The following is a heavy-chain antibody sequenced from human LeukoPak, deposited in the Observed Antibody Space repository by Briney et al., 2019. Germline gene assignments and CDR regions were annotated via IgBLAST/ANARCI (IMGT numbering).Heavy chain of an antibody. Sequence: GGSLRLSCAASGFTFSNCAMSWVRQAPGKGLEWVSTIRVVGGSTFYADSVKGRFTISRDNSKNTLFLQMNSLRAEDTAVYFCAKLNGPYRSSSRRYFDYWGQGTLVTVSS. CDR1: GFTFSNCA. D-gene: IGHD6-6*01. CDR3: AKLNGPYRSSSRRYFDY. V-gene: IGHV3-23*01. J-gene: IGHJ4*02. CDR2: IRVVGGST.